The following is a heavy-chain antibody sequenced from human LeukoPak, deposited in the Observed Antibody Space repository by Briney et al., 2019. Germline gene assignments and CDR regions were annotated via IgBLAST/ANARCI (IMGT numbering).Heavy chain of an antibody. V-gene: IGHV3-23*01. CDR3: ARDYGDYGLDLSHGMDV. J-gene: IGHJ6*02. CDR1: GFTFSSYA. Sequence: PGGSLRLSCAASGFTFSSYAMSWVRQAPGKGLEWVSAISGSGGSTYYADSVKGRFTISRDNSKNTLYLQMNSLRAEDTAVYYCARDYGDYGLDLSHGMDVWGQGTTVTVSS. D-gene: IGHD4-17*01. CDR2: ISGSGGST.